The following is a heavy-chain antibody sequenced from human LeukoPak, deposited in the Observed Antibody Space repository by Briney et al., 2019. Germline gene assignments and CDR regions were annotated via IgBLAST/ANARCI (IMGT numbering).Heavy chain of an antibody. V-gene: IGHV4-4*07. Sequence: PSETLSLTCTVSGGSISSYYWSWIRQPAGKGLEWIGRISSSGSTNYNPSLKSRVTISVDTSKNQFSLKLSSVTAADTAVYYCARDHYYDPIDYWGQGTLVTVSS. D-gene: IGHD3-22*01. CDR2: ISSSGST. CDR1: GGSISSYY. J-gene: IGHJ4*02. CDR3: ARDHYYDPIDY.